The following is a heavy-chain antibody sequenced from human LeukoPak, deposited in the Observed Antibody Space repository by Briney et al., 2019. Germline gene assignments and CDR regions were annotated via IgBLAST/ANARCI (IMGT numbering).Heavy chain of an antibody. Sequence: GGSLRLLCAASGFTFSNAWMMWVRHATGKGREGVGRMKSKTDGVTTDYAAPVKGRFTISRDDSKNTLYLQMNSLKTEDTAVYYCTTVVGRAFDIWGQGTMVTVSS. J-gene: IGHJ3*02. V-gene: IGHV3-15*01. D-gene: IGHD1-26*01. CDR2: MKSKTDGVTT. CDR3: TTVVGRAFDI. CDR1: GFTFSNAW.